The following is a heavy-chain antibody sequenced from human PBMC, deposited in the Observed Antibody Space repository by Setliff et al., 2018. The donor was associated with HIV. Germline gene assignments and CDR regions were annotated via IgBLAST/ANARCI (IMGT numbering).Heavy chain of an antibody. V-gene: IGHV5-51*01. CDR3: ARITYYDDSSGYYPNWFDP. Sequence: GESLTISCKGSGYTFTNYWIAWVRQMPGNGLEWMGIIHPCVSDARYSPSFLGQVTLSADKSIRTAYLQWSSLKASDTAMYYCARITYYDDSSGYYPNWFDPWGQGTLVTVSS. CDR2: IHPCVSDA. J-gene: IGHJ5*02. D-gene: IGHD3-22*01. CDR1: GYTFTNYW.